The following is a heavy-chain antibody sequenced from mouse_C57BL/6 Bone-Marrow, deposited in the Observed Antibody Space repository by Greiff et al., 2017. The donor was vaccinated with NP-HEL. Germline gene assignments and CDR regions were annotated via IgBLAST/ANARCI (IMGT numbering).Heavy chain of an antibody. V-gene: IGHV10-3*01. CDR2: IRSKSSNYAT. J-gene: IGHJ4*01. D-gene: IGHD1-1*01. Sequence: EVHLVESGGGLVQPKGSLKLSCAASGFTFNTYAMHWVRQAPGKGLEWVARIRSKSSNYATYYADSVKDRFTISRDDSQSMLYLQMNNLKTEDTAMYYCVRMADRVTTVVASYYYAMDYWGQGTSVTVSS. CDR1: GFTFNTYA. CDR3: VRMADRVTTVVASYYYAMDY.